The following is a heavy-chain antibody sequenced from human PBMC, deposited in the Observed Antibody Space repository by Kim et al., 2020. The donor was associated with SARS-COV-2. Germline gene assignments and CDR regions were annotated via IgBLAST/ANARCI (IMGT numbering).Heavy chain of an antibody. CDR2: IYYSGST. D-gene: IGHD1-26*01. CDR3: ARRWVHRGGTLPLDDAFDI. Sequence: SETLSLTCTVSGGSISSSSYYWGWIRQPPGKGLEWIGSIYYSGSTYYNPSLKSRVTISVDTSKNQFSLKLSSVTAADTAVYYCARRWVHRGGTLPLDDAFDIWGQGTMVTVSS. V-gene: IGHV4-39*01. CDR1: GGSISSSSYY. J-gene: IGHJ3*02.